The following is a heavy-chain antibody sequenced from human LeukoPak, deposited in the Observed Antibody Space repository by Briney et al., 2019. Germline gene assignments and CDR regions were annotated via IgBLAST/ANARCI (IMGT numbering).Heavy chain of an antibody. CDR2: IYYSGST. V-gene: IGHV4-59*01. Sequence: SETLSLTCTVSGGSISSYYWSWIRQPPGKGLEWIGYIYYSGSTNYNPSLKSRVTISVDTSKNQFSLKLSSVTAADTAVYYCAREVVRGVLCYFDYWGQGTLVTVSS. CDR1: GGSISSYY. D-gene: IGHD3-10*01. CDR3: AREVVRGVLCYFDY. J-gene: IGHJ4*02.